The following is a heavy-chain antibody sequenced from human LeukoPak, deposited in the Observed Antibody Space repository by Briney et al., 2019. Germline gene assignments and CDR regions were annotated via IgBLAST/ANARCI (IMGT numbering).Heavy chain of an antibody. Sequence: GGSLRLSCAASGFTFSSYAMSWVRQAPGKGLEWVSTIGGSGVTKFYADSVEGRFTISRDNSNNALFLQMNSLRAEDMAIYYCARGASSWEYTTFDVWGQGAIVTVSS. CDR1: GFTFSSYA. V-gene: IGHV3-23*01. CDR3: ARGASSWEYTTFDV. D-gene: IGHD6-13*01. J-gene: IGHJ3*01. CDR2: IGGSGVTK.